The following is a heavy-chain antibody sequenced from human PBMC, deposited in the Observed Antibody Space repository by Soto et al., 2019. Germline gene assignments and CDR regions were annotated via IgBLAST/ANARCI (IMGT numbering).Heavy chain of an antibody. CDR3: ARDASRGPTPALSY. CDR1: GYTFSSYG. CDR2: ISAYNGNT. D-gene: IGHD2-15*01. J-gene: IGHJ4*02. V-gene: IGHV1-18*01. Sequence: GVPVKVACTASGYTFSSYGISWVRQAPGQRLEWMGWISAYNGNTNYAQKLQGRVTMTTDTSTSTAYMELRSLRSDDTAVYYCARDASRGPTPALSYWGQGTLVTVSS.